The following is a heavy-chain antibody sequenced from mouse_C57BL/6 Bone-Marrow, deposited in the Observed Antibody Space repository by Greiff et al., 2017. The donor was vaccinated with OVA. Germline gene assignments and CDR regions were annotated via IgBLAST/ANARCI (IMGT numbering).Heavy chain of an antibody. CDR3: ARDGYYSWFAY. CDR1: GYTFTSYW. J-gene: IGHJ3*01. CDR2: LDPSDSYT. Sequence: QVQLQQPGAELVMPGASVKLSCKASGYTFTSYWMHWVKQRPGQGLAWLGALDPSDSYTHYHPKFKGKSTLTVDKSSSTAYMQRSSLTSEDAAVYYCARDGYYSWFAYWGQGTLVTVSA. D-gene: IGHD2-3*01. V-gene: IGHV1-69*01.